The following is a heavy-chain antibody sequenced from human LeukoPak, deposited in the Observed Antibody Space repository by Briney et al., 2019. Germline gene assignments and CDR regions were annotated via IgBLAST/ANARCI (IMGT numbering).Heavy chain of an antibody. D-gene: IGHD4-17*01. CDR1: GFTFSSYS. CDR3: ARDLRYGTNLYYFDY. CDR2: ISSSSSTI. J-gene: IGHJ4*02. V-gene: IGHV3-48*04. Sequence: GGSLRLSCAASGFTFSSYSMNWVRQAPGKGLEWVSYISSSSSTIYYADSVKGRFTISRDNAKNSLYLQMNSLRAEDTAVYYCARDLRYGTNLYYFDYWGQGTLVTVSS.